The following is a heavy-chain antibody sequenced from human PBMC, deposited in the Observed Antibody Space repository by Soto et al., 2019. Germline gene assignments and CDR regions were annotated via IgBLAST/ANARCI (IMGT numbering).Heavy chain of an antibody. J-gene: IGHJ6*02. V-gene: IGHV1-18*01. CDR2: ISGYNGNT. CDR3: AATGGNYFGLDV. Sequence: GASVKVSCKSSDNTFTHYGINWVRQAPGQGLEWMGWISGYNGNTKDAQKFQDRVTMTADTSTRTAFMEVRSLTSDDTGVYFCAATGGNYFGLDVWGQGTTVTVSS. CDR1: DNTFTHYG. D-gene: IGHD2-8*02.